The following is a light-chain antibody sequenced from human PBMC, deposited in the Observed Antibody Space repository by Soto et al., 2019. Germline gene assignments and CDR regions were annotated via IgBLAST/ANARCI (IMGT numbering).Light chain of an antibody. Sequence: DIQMTQSPSSLSASVGDRVTITCRASQGINHYLACFQQKPGKVPKLLIYATSTLQSGVPSRFSGSGFGTDFTLTISSLQPEDVATYYCQKHNSAPLFFGPGTKVEIK. V-gene: IGKV1-27*01. CDR1: QGINHY. J-gene: IGKJ3*01. CDR3: QKHNSAPLF. CDR2: ATS.